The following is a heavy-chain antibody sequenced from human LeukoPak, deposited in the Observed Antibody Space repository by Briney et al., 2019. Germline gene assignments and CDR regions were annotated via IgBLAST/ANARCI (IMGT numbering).Heavy chain of an antibody. CDR3: AHRPINSGYDWNSGLFDH. Sequence: SGPTLVKPTQTLTLTCTFSGFSLSTSGVGVAWIRQPPGKALEYLALIYWDNDKRYRPSLKSRLTITKDTSKNQVVLTMTDMDPGDTATYYCAHRPINSGYDWNSGLFDHWGQGTLVTVSS. CDR1: GFSLSTSGVG. J-gene: IGHJ4*02. V-gene: IGHV2-5*02. CDR2: IYWDNDK. D-gene: IGHD5-12*01.